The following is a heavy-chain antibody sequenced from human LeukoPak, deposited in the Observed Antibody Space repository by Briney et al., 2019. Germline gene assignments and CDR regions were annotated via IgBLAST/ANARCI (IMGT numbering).Heavy chain of an antibody. D-gene: IGHD2-2*01. V-gene: IGHV1-69*05. J-gene: IGHJ6*03. CDR3: AGAEPVVVVPAAIQSYYYYMDV. CDR2: IIPIFGTA. CDR1: GGTFSSYA. Sequence: GASVNVACKASGGTFSSYAISWVRQAPGPGLEWMGGIIPIFGTANYAQKFQGRVTIPTDESTSTAYMELSSLRSEDTAVYYCAGAEPVVVVPAAIQSYYYYMDVWGKGTTVTVSS.